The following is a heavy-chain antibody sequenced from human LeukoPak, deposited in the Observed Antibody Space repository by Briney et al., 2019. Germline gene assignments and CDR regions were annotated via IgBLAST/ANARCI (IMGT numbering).Heavy chain of an antibody. V-gene: IGHV3-21*01. J-gene: IGHJ4*02. CDR3: ARDIGGSYPRPFDY. CDR2: ISSSTSYI. CDR1: GFTFTYYS. D-gene: IGHD1-26*01. Sequence: PGGSLRLSCAAYGFTFTYYSVNWVRQAPGRGLEWVSSISSSTSYIYYADSVKGRFTISRDNANNSLYLQMNSLRVEDTAVYYCARDIGGSYPRPFDYWGQGTLVTVSS.